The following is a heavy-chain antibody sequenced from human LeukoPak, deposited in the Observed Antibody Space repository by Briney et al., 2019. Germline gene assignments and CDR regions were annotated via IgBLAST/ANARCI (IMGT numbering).Heavy chain of an antibody. CDR3: VRDPKYASSSGDFDY. V-gene: IGHV3-48*03. Sequence: GGSLRLSCAASGFTFKNYEMNWIRQAPGKRLEWISYISSSGSTIYYADSVKGRFTISRDNAKKSLYLQMNGVRAEDTAVYYCVRDPKYASSSGDFDYWGQGTLVTVSS. D-gene: IGHD6-6*01. CDR1: GFTFKNYE. J-gene: IGHJ4*02. CDR2: ISSSGSTI.